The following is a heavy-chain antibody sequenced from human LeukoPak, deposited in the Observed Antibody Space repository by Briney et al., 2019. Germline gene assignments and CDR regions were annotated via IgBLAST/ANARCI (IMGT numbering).Heavy chain of an antibody. V-gene: IGHV4-34*01. CDR3: ARDPEGIAVAGLDY. J-gene: IGHJ4*02. D-gene: IGHD6-19*01. CDR2: INHSGST. Sequence: PSETLSLTCAVYGGSFSGYYWSWIRQPPGKGLEWIGEINHSGSTNYNPSLKSRVTISVDTSKNQFSLKLSSVTAADTAVYYCARDPEGIAVAGLDYWGQGTLVTVSS. CDR1: GGSFSGYY.